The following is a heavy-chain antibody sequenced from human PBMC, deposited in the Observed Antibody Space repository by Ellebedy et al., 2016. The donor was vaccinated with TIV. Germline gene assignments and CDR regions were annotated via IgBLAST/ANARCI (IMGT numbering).Heavy chain of an antibody. J-gene: IGHJ4*02. CDR1: GFTLSSYW. V-gene: IGHV3-7*03. CDR3: ARAVRGSSSL. D-gene: IGHD6-13*01. CDR2: INQDGSEK. Sequence: GGSLRLSCAASGFTLSSYWMGWVRQAPGKGLEWVANINQDGSEKYYVDSVKGRFSISRDNAKNSLYLQMNSLRAEDTTVYYCARAVRGSSSLWGQGTLVTVSS.